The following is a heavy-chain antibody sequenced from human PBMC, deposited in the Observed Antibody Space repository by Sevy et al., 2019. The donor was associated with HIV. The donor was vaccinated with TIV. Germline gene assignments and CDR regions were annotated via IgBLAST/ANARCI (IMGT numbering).Heavy chain of an antibody. CDR2: IYYSGDT. D-gene: IGHD5-12*01. CDR3: AREAGGYDFYYGMDV. Sequence: SETLSLTCSVSGGSIVSSSHYWGWIRQPPGKRLEWLGRIYYSGDTYYNPSLNGRLTISIDTSKNQFSLNLRAVTAADTAIYYCAREAGGYDFYYGMDVWGQGTTVTVSS. V-gene: IGHV4-39*02. CDR1: GGSIVSSSHY. J-gene: IGHJ6*02.